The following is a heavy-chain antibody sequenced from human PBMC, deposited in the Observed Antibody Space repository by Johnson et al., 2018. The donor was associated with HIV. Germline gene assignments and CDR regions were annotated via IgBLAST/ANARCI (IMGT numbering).Heavy chain of an antibody. V-gene: IGHV3-11*04. CDR1: GFTFSDYY. J-gene: IGHJ3*02. CDR2: ISKSGSTI. CDR3: ARDLVVGDHSTPLSHAFDI. Sequence: AASGFTFSDYYMTWIRQAPGKGLEWISYISKSGSTIYYADSVKGRFTISRDNAKNSLYLQMNNLRAEDTAVYYCARDLVVGDHSTPLSHAFDIWGQGTMVTVSS. D-gene: IGHD1-26*01.